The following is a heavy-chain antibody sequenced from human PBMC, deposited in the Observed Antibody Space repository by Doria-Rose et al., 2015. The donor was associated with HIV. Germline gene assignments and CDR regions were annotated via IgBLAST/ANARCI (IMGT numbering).Heavy chain of an antibody. D-gene: IGHD6-13*01. Sequence: QVTLKEFGPVLVKPTETLTLTRTVSGVSLSSPGMGVSWIRQPPGKALEWLAHIFSDDERSYHTSLKSRLTISRGTSKSQVVLTMTDMDPVDTATYYCARIKSSRWYHKYYFDFWGQGTLVIVSA. J-gene: IGHJ4*02. CDR2: IFSDDER. V-gene: IGHV2-26*01. CDR3: ARIKSSRWYHKYYFDF. CDR1: GVSLSSPGMG.